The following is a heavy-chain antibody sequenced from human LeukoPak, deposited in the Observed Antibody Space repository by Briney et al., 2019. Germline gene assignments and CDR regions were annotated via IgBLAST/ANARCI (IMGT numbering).Heavy chain of an antibody. D-gene: IGHD2-21*02. CDR2: INRSGST. CDR1: GGSFSGYF. CDR3: ARGSDCGGDCYSLLSY. V-gene: IGHV4-34*01. J-gene: IGHJ4*02. Sequence: SETLSLTCTVSGGSFSGYFWNWIRQPPGKGLEWIAEINRSGSTSYNPSLKSRVTISVDTSKNLFSLKLKSVTAADTAVYYCARGSDCGGDCYSLLSYWGQGISVTVSS.